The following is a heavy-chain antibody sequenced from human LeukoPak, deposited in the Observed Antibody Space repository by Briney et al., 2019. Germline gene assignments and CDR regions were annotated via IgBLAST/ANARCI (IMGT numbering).Heavy chain of an antibody. CDR2: INHSGDT. Sequence: PSETLSLTCAVYGLSFSGYYWTWIRQPPGKGLEWIGEINHSGDTKSHTSLRSRVTLSVDPSNKQFSLRLTSVAAADTAVYFCARGHSTSGLDFWGQGSLVSVSS. CDR3: ARGHSTSGLDF. CDR1: GLSFSGYY. V-gene: IGHV4-34*01. J-gene: IGHJ4*02. D-gene: IGHD1-26*01.